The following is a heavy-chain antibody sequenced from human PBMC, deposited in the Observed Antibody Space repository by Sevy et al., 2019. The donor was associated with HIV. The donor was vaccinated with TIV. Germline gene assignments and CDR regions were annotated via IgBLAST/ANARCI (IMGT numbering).Heavy chain of an antibody. CDR3: ARCLAGATKNYYYGMDV. Sequence: GGSLRLSCAASGFTFSSYAMHWVRQAPGKGLEWVAVITYDGSNKYYADSVKGRFTISRDNSKNTLYLQMNSLRAEDTAVYYCARCLAGATKNYYYGMDVWGQGTTVTVSS. V-gene: IGHV3-30*04. J-gene: IGHJ6*02. CDR1: GFTFSSYA. D-gene: IGHD1-26*01. CDR2: ITYDGSNK.